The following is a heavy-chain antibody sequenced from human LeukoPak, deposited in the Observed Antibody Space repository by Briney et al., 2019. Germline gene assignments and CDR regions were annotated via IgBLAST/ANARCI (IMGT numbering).Heavy chain of an antibody. V-gene: IGHV3-23*01. Sequence: GGSLRLSCAASGFTFSSYAMSWVRQAPGKGLEWVSAISGSGSSTYYADSVKGRFTISRDNSKNTLYLQMNSLRAEHTAVYYCAKEGELELIGPFDYWGQGTLVTVSS. CDR1: GFTFSSYA. D-gene: IGHD3-16*01. J-gene: IGHJ4*02. CDR3: AKEGELELIGPFDY. CDR2: ISGSGSST.